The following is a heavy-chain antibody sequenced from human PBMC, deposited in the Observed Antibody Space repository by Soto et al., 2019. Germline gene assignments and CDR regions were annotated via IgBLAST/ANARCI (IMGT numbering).Heavy chain of an antibody. D-gene: IGHD3-22*01. J-gene: IGHJ4*02. CDR2: ISYDGHNN. CDR1: GFTLSSYG. Sequence: GGSLRLSCAASGFTLSSYGMHWVRQAPGKGLEWVAFISYDGHNNYYADSVKGRFTISRDNSKNTLYLQMNSLRAEDTAVYYCAKVQEDASPDYYDSSGFEYYFDYWGQGTRVPSPQ. CDR3: AKVQEDASPDYYDSSGFEYYFDY. V-gene: IGHV3-30*02.